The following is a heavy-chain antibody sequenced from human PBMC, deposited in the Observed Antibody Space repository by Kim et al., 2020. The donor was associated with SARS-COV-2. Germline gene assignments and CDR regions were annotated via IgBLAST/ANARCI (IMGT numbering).Heavy chain of an antibody. J-gene: IGHJ4*02. Sequence: SETLSLTCTVSGDSISTSSDYWGWIRQPPGKGLEWIGSVYSSGSTYYNPSLKSRVTVSVDTSKSQFSLRLTSVTATDTAVYYCARCRRSGLYYIDVWGQGTQVTVSS. D-gene: IGHD6-19*01. CDR3: ARCRRSGLYYIDV. CDR1: GDSISTSSDY. V-gene: IGHV4-39*01. CDR2: VYSSGST.